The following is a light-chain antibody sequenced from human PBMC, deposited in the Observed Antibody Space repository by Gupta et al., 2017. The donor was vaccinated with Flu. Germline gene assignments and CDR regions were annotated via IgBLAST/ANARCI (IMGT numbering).Light chain of an antibody. CDR1: QSISSW. V-gene: IGKV1-5*03. Sequence: DIQMTQSPSTLSASVGDRVTITCLASQSISSWLAWYQQKPGKAPKLLIYKASSLESGVPSRFSGSGSGTEFTLTISSLQPDDFATYYCQQYNSPWSFGQGTKLEIK. CDR3: QQYNSPWS. J-gene: IGKJ2*03. CDR2: KAS.